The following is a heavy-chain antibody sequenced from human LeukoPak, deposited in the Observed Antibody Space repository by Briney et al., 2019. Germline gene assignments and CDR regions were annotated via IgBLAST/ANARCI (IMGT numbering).Heavy chain of an antibody. J-gene: IGHJ4*02. V-gene: IGHV3-30*02. CDR3: AREGEQWLFCDY. D-gene: IGHD6-19*01. Sequence: GGSLRLSCAASGFTFRNYGMHWVRQAPGKGLEWVAFIGYDGSDKYYADSVKGRFTISRDNSKNTLYLQMNSLRAEDTAVYYCAREGEQWLFCDYWGQGTLVTVSS. CDR1: GFTFRNYG. CDR2: IGYDGSDK.